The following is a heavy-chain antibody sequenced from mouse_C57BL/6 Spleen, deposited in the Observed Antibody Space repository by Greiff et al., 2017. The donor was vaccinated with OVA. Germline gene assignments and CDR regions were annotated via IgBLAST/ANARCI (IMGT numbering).Heavy chain of an antibody. Sequence: QVQLQQPGAELVKPGASVKLSCKASGYTFTSYWMHWVKQRPGRGLEWIGRIEPNSGGTKYNEKFKSKATLTVDKPSSTAYMQLSSLTSEVSAVYSCAREGGRRAWFAYWGQGTLVTVSA. V-gene: IGHV1-72*01. CDR3: AREGGRRAWFAY. J-gene: IGHJ3*01. CDR2: IEPNSGGT. D-gene: IGHD3-3*01. CDR1: GYTFTSYW.